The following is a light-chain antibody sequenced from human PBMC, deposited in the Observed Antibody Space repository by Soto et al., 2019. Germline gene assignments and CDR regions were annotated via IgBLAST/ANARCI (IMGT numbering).Light chain of an antibody. CDR1: SSDVGGYNY. CDR3: SSYTSSSTFF. Sequence: QSALTQPASVSGSPGQSITISCTGTSSDVGGYNYVSWYQQHPGKAPKLMIYDVSNRPSGISNRFSGSKSGNTASLTISGLQAEDEADYYCSSYTSSSTFFFATGTKVTVL. V-gene: IGLV2-14*01. J-gene: IGLJ1*01. CDR2: DVS.